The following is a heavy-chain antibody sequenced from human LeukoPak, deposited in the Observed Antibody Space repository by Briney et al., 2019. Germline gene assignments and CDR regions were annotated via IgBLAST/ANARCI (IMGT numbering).Heavy chain of an antibody. CDR2: ISYDGSNK. D-gene: IGHD3-10*01. Sequence: PGRSLRLSCAASGFTFSSYGMHWLRQAPGKGLEGVAVISYDGSNKYYADSVKGRFTISRDNSKNTLYLQMNSLRAEDTAVYYCAKGTYYYGSTESTGSWYFDLWGRGTLVTVSS. J-gene: IGHJ2*01. CDR3: AKGTYYYGSTESTGSWYFDL. CDR1: GFTFSSYG. V-gene: IGHV3-30*18.